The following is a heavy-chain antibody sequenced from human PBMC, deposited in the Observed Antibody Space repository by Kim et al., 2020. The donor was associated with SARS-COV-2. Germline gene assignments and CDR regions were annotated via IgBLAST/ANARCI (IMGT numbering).Heavy chain of an antibody. Sequence: PKRRFTISVDTSKTQFSLKLSSVTAADTAVYYCARLNYYDSSGYYEFDYWGQGTLVTVSS. CDR3: ARLNYYDSSGYYEFDY. V-gene: IGHV4-39*01. J-gene: IGHJ4*02. D-gene: IGHD3-22*01.